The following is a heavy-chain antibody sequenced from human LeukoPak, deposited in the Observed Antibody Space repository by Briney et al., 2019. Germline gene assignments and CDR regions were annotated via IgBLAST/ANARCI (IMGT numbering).Heavy chain of an antibody. CDR3: ARESARGEYFYY. CDR2: IIPIFGTA. CDR1: GGTFSSYA. Sequence: SVKVSCKASGGTFSSYAISWVRQAPGQGLEWMGGIIPIFGTANYAQKFQGRVTITTDESTSTAYMELSSLRSEDTAVYYCARESARGEYFYYWGQGTLVTVSS. J-gene: IGHJ4*02. V-gene: IGHV1-69*05.